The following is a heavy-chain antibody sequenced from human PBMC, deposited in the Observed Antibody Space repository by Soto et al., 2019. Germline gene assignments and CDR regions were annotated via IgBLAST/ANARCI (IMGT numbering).Heavy chain of an antibody. J-gene: IGHJ4*02. D-gene: IGHD6-19*01. V-gene: IGHV3-21*01. Sequence: GGSLRLSCAASGFTFSSYSMNWVRQAPGKGLEWVSSISSSSSYIYYADSVKGRFTISRDNAKNSLYLQMNSLRAEDTAVYYCARDGGYSSGRNYYFDYWGQGTLVTVSS. CDR3: ARDGGYSSGRNYYFDY. CDR1: GFTFSSYS. CDR2: ISSSSSYI.